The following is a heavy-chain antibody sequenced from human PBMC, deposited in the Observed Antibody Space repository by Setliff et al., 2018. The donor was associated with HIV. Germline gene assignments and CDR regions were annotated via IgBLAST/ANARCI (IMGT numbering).Heavy chain of an antibody. J-gene: IGHJ6*03. CDR2: IYYSGST. CDR1: GGSISSGGYY. D-gene: IGHD1-26*01. CDR3: VREYSGVYPDFSFYMDV. Sequence: PSETLSLTCTVSGGSISSGGYYWSWIRQHPGKGLEWIGYIYYSGSTYYNPSLKSRVTISVDTSKNQFSLELSSVTAADTAVYYCVREYSGVYPDFSFYMDVWGKGTTVTVSS. V-gene: IGHV4-31*03.